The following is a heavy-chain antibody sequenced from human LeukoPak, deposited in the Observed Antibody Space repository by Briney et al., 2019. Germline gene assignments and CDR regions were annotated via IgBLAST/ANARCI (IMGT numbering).Heavy chain of an antibody. CDR2: ISSSGSII. D-gene: IGHD5-24*01. CDR1: GFTFRSCE. CDR3: ARHGYHSNSDAFDV. V-gene: IGHV3-48*03. J-gene: IGHJ3*01. Sequence: TGASLRLSCAASGFTFRSCELSWVRQAPAKGLEWISYISSSGSIIYYAASVKGRFTISRDSAKNSLYLQMNSLRAEDTAVYYCARHGYHSNSDAFDVWGQGTMVTVSS.